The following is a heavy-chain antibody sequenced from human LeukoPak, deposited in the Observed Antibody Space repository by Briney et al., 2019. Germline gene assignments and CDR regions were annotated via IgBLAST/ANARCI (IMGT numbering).Heavy chain of an antibody. Sequence: ASVKVSCKASGYTFTSYGISWVRQAPGQGLEWMGWINAYNGNTNYAQKFQGRVTMTTDTSTSTAYMELRSLRSDDTAVYYCARDASAYYSRWFDYWGQGTLVTVSS. CDR2: INAYNGNT. V-gene: IGHV1-18*01. CDR3: ARDASAYYSRWFDY. CDR1: GYTFTSYG. D-gene: IGHD3-22*01. J-gene: IGHJ4*02.